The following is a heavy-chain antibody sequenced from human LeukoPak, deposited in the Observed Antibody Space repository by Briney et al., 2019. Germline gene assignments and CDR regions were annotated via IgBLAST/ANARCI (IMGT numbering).Heavy chain of an antibody. CDR3: VMTSYAYDAFDI. Sequence: PSETLSLTCTVSGGSISSYYWSWIRQPPGKGLEWVGYIYYSGSTNYNPTLKRRVTISVDTSKNQFSLKLTSVTDADTAVYYCVMTSYAYDAFDIWGQGTMVTVSS. J-gene: IGHJ3*02. CDR1: GGSISSYY. CDR2: IYYSGST. D-gene: IGHD2-2*01. V-gene: IGHV4-59*01.